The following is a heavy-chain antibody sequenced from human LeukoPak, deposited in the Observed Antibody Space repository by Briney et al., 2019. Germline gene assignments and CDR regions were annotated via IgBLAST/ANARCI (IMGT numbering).Heavy chain of an antibody. CDR1: GYTFTSYG. D-gene: IGHD5-18*01. Sequence: GASVKVSCKASGYTFTSYGISWVRQAPGQGLEWMGWISTYNGDTNYARKLQGRVTMTTDTSTNTAYMELRSLRSDDTAVYYCARVDGYIQLWSLDYWGQGTLVTVSS. J-gene: IGHJ4*02. CDR2: ISTYNGDT. CDR3: ARVDGYIQLWSLDY. V-gene: IGHV1-18*01.